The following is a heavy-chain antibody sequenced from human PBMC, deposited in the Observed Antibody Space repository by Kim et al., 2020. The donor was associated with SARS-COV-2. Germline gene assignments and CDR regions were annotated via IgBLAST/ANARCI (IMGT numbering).Heavy chain of an antibody. D-gene: IGHD6-19*01. V-gene: IGHV3-23*01. CDR1: GFTFSSYA. J-gene: IGHJ6*02. CDR3: AKPVPVAGHRLPPIYYYGMDV. CDR2: ISGSGGST. Sequence: GGSLRLSCAASGFTFSSYAMSWVRQAPGKGLEWVSAISGSGGSTYYADSVKGRFTISRDNSKNTLYLQMNSLRAEDTAVYYCAKPVPVAGHRLPPIYYYGMDVWGQGTTVTVSS.